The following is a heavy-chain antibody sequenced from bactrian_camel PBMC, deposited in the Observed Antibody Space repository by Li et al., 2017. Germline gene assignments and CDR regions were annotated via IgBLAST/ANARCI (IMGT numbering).Heavy chain of an antibody. V-gene: IGHV3S1*01. D-gene: IGHD2*01. J-gene: IGHJ4*01. CDR3: GRRPREGGFGATFGSLDYTYEY. CDR1: GFTFSNNW. CDR2: IYTGDGRT. Sequence: VQLVESGGGSVQSGGSLRLSCAASGFTFSNNWMHWVRQAPGKGLEWVSTIYTGDGRTKSADSVKGRFTMSRDNAKNMLYLQMNNLKSDDTARYYCGRRPREGGFGATFGSLDYTYEYLGQGTQVTVS.